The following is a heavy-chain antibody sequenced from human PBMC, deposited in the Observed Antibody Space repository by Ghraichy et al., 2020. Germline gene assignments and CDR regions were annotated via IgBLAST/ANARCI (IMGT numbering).Heavy chain of an antibody. D-gene: IGHD3-22*01. CDR3: ARELYYYDSSGPVFDY. V-gene: IGHV4-59*01. Sequence: SETLSLTCTVSGGSISSYYWSWIRQPPGKGLEWIGYIYYSGSTKYNPSLKSRVTISVDTSKNQFSLQLSSVTAADTAVYYCARELYYYDSSGPVFDYWGQGTLVTVSS. CDR1: GGSISSYY. J-gene: IGHJ4*02. CDR2: IYYSGST.